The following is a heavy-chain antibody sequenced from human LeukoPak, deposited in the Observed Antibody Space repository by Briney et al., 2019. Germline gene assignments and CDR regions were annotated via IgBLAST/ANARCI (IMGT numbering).Heavy chain of an antibody. CDR1: GFTFSSYS. J-gene: IGHJ4*02. V-gene: IGHV3-21*01. D-gene: IGHD6-13*01. Sequence: GGSLRLSCAASGFTFSSYSMNWVRQAPGKGLEWVSSISSSSSYIYYADSVKGRFTISRDNAKNSLYLQMNSLRAEDTAVYYCAREKRIAAAGTAGVDYWGQGTLVTVSS. CDR2: ISSSSSYI. CDR3: AREKRIAAAGTAGVDY.